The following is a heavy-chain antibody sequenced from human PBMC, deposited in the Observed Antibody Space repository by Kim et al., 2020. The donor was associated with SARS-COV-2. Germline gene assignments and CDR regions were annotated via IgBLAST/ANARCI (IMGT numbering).Heavy chain of an antibody. Sequence: SETLSLTCAVYGGSFSGYYWSWIRQPPGKGLEWIGEINHSGSTNYNPSLKSRVTISVDTSKNQFSLKLSSVTAADTAVYYCARYNWNGDYFDYWGQGTLVTVSS. CDR2: INHSGST. D-gene: IGHD1-20*01. V-gene: IGHV4-34*01. CDR3: ARYNWNGDYFDY. CDR1: GGSFSGYY. J-gene: IGHJ4*02.